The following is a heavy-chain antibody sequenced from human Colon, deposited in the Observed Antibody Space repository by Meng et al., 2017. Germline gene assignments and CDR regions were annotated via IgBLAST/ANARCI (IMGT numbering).Heavy chain of an antibody. J-gene: IGHJ4*02. D-gene: IGHD6-13*01. CDR2: GTNKAGNP. Sequence: QVQLVQAGSELKKPGASVKVTCKTSGYLFSYYAMNCVRQAPGRGLEWMGWGTNKAGNPTYAQAFTGRFVFSLATSVTPAYLQIHDLKADYTAVYYCAREGSDSWIDYWGQGTLVTVSS. CDR3: AREGSDSWIDY. CDR1: GYLFSYYA. V-gene: IGHV7-4-1*01.